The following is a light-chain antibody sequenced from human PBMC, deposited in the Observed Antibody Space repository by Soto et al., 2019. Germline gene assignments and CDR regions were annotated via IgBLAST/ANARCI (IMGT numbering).Light chain of an antibody. V-gene: IGLV2-14*03. Sequence: QSVLTQPASVSGSPGQSITISCTGTSSDIGTYNYVSWYQQHPGQAPKLMIYDVSNRPAGVSDRFSGSKSGNTASLTISGLQAEDEADYYCYSCSRSSGTRHVFGTGTKVTVL. CDR2: DVS. CDR3: YSCSRSSGTRHV. CDR1: SSDIGTYNY. J-gene: IGLJ1*01.